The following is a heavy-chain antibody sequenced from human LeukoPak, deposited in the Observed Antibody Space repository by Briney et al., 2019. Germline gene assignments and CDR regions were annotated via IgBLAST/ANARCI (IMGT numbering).Heavy chain of an antibody. D-gene: IGHD3-16*01. CDR2: IKHDESEK. J-gene: IGHJ4*02. CDR3: TRRLDD. Sequence: GGSLRLSCAASGFTFSSYAMHWVRQAPGKGLEWVANIKHDESEKNYLDSVKGRFTISRDNAQNSLYLQMNGLRVEDTAVYYCTRRLDDWGQGTLVTVSS. CDR1: GFTFSSYA. V-gene: IGHV3-7*01.